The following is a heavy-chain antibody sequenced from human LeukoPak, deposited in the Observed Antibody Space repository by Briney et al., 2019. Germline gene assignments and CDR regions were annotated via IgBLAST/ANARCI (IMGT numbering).Heavy chain of an antibody. D-gene: IGHD2-15*01. CDR2: ISAYNGNT. V-gene: IGHV1-18*01. CDR3: ARGYCSGGSCYSNWFDP. J-gene: IGHJ5*02. CDR1: GYTFTSYG. Sequence: ASVKVSCKASGYTFTSYGISWVRQAPGQGLEWMGWISAYNGNTNYAQKLQGRVTMTTDTSTSTAYMKLRSLRSDDTAVYYCARGYCSGGSCYSNWFDPWGQGTLVTVSS.